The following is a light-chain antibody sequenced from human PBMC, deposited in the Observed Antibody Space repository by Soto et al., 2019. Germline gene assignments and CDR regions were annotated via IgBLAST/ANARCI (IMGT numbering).Light chain of an antibody. V-gene: IGKV3-20*01. Sequence: EIVLTQSPATLSLSPGERATLTCRASQTITSDYLAWYKQKPGQAHRLLIYGASSRATGIPDRFSGSGSGTDFTLTISSLEPEDIAVFYCHQYGTFPLTFGRGTKVEIK. CDR1: QTITSDY. CDR2: GAS. J-gene: IGKJ1*01. CDR3: HQYGTFPLT.